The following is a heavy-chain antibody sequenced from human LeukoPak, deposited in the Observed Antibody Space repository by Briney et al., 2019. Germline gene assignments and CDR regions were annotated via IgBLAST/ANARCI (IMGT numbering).Heavy chain of an antibody. V-gene: IGHV1-2*02. CDR2: INPNSGGT. J-gene: IGHJ6*02. CDR1: GYTFTGYY. Sequence: ASVKVSCKASGYTFTGYYMHWVRQAPGQGLEWMGWINPNSGGTNYAQKFQGRVTMTRDTSISTAYMELSRLRSDDTAVYYCARAYSATGGGNYYYGMDVWGQGTTVTVSS. D-gene: IGHD6-13*01. CDR3: ARAYSATGGGNYYYGMDV.